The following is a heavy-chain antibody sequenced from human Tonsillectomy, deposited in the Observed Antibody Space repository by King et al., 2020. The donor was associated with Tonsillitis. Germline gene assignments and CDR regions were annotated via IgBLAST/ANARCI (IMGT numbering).Heavy chain of an antibody. D-gene: IGHD3-22*01. J-gene: IGHJ4*02. Sequence: VQLQESGPGLVKPSQTLSLTCTVSGGSISSGDYYWTWIRQPPGKGLEWIGYIFYTGSTYYNPSLMSRLTISLDTSKNQFSLNLSSVTAADTAVYYCARGLNYFDSSGFDCWGQGTLVTVSS. CDR2: IFYTGST. V-gene: IGHV4-30-4*01. CDR1: GGSISSGDYY. CDR3: ARGLNYFDSSGFDC.